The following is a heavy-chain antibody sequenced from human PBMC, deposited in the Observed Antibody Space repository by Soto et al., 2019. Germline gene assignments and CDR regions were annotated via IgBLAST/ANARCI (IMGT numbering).Heavy chain of an antibody. CDR2: IRGSGDST. Sequence: EVQLLESGGGLVQPGGSLRLSCAASGFTFSSYAMRWVRQAPVKGLEWVSAIRGSGDSTYYADSVKGRFTISRDNSKNPLYLQMTSLSAEDTAVYYCARRGSGSYSDYWGQGTLVTVSS. J-gene: IGHJ4*02. D-gene: IGHD1-26*01. V-gene: IGHV3-23*01. CDR1: GFTFSSYA. CDR3: ARRGSGSYSDY.